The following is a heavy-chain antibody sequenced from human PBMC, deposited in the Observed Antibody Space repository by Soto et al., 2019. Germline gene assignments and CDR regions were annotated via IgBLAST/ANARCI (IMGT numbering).Heavy chain of an antibody. CDR2: IIPIFGTT. V-gene: IGHV1-69*01. J-gene: IGHJ6*02. D-gene: IGHD4-4*01. CDR1: GDTFTRYG. Sequence: QVQLVQSGAEVKKPGSSVKVSCKASGDTFTRYGVSWVRQAPGQGLEWMGGIIPIFGTTNYAQKFQDRVTISADESTSIAYAELSSLRSEDTAVYYCASSQYLLSLSYSYYYLLEVWCQGTTVTVSS. CDR3: ASSQYLLSLSYSYYYLLEV.